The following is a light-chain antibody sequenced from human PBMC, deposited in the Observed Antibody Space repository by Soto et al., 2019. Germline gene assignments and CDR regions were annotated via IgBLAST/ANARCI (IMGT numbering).Light chain of an antibody. Sequence: PGERATLSCRASQVVGDDHLAWYQQKPGQAPRLLLYGASNRATGIADRFSGSGSGTDFTLTISRLDPEDFAVYSWQQYGSSPYTFGQGTKVEIK. V-gene: IGKV3-20*01. CDR3: QQYGSSPYT. CDR2: GAS. CDR1: QVVGDDH. J-gene: IGKJ2*01.